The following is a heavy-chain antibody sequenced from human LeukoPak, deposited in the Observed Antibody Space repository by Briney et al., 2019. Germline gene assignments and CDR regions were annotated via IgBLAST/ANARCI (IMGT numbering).Heavy chain of an antibody. J-gene: IGHJ4*02. Sequence: GGSLRLSCVASVFPFSSYGMSWVRQAPGKGLEGVSAITGNGGSTYYAGSVKGRFTISRDNSKNTLYLQMNSLRAEDTAVYYCAKKYSSSGYDYWGQGTLVTVSS. CDR1: VFPFSSYG. CDR2: ITGNGGST. D-gene: IGHD6-13*01. CDR3: AKKYSSSGYDY. V-gene: IGHV3-23*01.